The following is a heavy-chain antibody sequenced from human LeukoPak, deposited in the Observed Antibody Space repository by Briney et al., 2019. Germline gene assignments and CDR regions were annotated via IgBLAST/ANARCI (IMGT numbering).Heavy chain of an antibody. CDR1: GYTFTSYY. J-gene: IGHJ5*02. D-gene: IGHD6-19*01. V-gene: IGHV1-24*01. Sequence: ASVKVSCKASGYTFTSYYMHWVRQAPGQGLEWMGGFDPEDGETIYAQKFQGRVTMTEDTSTDTAYMELSSLRSEDTAVYYCATIKQWPQDYNWFDPWGQGTLVTVSS. CDR3: ATIKQWPQDYNWFDP. CDR2: FDPEDGET.